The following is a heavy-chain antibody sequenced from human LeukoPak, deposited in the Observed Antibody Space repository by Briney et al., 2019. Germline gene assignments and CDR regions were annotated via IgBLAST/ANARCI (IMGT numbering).Heavy chain of an antibody. CDR2: IKHDGSEK. CDR3: AARSSGNPYF. CDR1: GLTLSNYW. J-gene: IGHJ4*02. Sequence: PGGSLRLSCTASGLTLSNYWMIWVRQAPGKGLQWVAKIKHDGSEKYYVDSVKGRFTISRDNAENSLYLQMNSLRVEDTAVYYCAARSSGNPYFWGQGTLVTVSS. V-gene: IGHV3-7*03. D-gene: IGHD1-26*01.